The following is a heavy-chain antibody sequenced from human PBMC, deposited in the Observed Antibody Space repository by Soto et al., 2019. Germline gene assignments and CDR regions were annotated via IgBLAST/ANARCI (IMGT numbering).Heavy chain of an antibody. CDR1: GFTFSSYD. D-gene: IGHD1-1*01. CDR2: ISGIGGST. CDR3: AKSRSGTRYFDY. J-gene: IGHJ4*02. V-gene: IGHV3-23*01. Sequence: GGSLRLSCAASGFTFSSYDMHWVRQSPGKGLELVSAISGIGGSTFYADSVKGRFTISRDNSKNTLYLQMNSLRAEDTAVYYCAKSRSGTRYFDYWGQGTLVTVSS.